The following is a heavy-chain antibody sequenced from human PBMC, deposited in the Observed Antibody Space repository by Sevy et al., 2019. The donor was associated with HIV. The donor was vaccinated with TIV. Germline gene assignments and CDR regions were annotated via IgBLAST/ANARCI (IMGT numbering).Heavy chain of an antibody. CDR1: GFTFSSYW. CDR2: IKQDGSGK. CDR3: AREIFSGYHPFHDSFDI. V-gene: IGHV3-7*01. Sequence: GGSLRLSCAASGFTFSSYWMSWVRQAPGKGLEWVANIKQDGSGKYSVDSVKGRFTISRDNAKNSLFLQMNSLRAEDTAFYYCAREIFSGYHPFHDSFDIWGQGTMVTRSS. J-gene: IGHJ3*02. D-gene: IGHD5-12*01.